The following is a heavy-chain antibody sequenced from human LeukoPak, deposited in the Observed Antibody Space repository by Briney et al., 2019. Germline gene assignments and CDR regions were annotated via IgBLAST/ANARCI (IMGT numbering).Heavy chain of an antibody. Sequence: SETLSLTCAVYGGSFSGYYWSWIRHPPGKGMKWIGNIYYSGYTTYSPSLRRRVPISVDTSKNQFSLKLSSVTAADTAVDYCARGVRVPHAFDIWGQGTMVTVSS. CDR2: IYYSGYT. CDR3: ARGVRVPHAFDI. J-gene: IGHJ3*02. V-gene: IGHV4-59*01. D-gene: IGHD3-22*01. CDR1: GGSFSGYY.